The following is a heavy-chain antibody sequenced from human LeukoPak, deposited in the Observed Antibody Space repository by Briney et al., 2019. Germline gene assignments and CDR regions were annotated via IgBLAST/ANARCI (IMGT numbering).Heavy chain of an antibody. CDR3: VRGGIRVSGIDAFDI. CDR2: IGIGDDT. V-gene: IGHV3-13*01. D-gene: IGHD5/OR15-5a*01. J-gene: IGHJ3*02. CDR1: GFTFRDYD. Sequence: PGGSLRLSCAASGFTFRDYDMHWVRQTPGRGLEWVSAIGIGDDTHYPDSVKGRFTISRENAKNSLYLQMSSLRVGDTAMYYCVRGGIRVSGIDAFDIWGHGTMVTVSS.